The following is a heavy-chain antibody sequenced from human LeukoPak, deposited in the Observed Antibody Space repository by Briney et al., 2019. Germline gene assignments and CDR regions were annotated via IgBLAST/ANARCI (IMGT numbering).Heavy chain of an antibody. CDR1: GYTFTSYA. CDR3: AREVSYGFPCGDY. Sequence: ASVKVSCKASGYTFTSYAISRVRQAPGQGLEWMGWISAYNGNTKYARKLQGRVTMTTDTSTSTAYMELSSLRSDDTAVYYCAREVSYGFPCGDYWGQGTLVTVSS. J-gene: IGHJ4*02. D-gene: IGHD5-18*01. CDR2: ISAYNGNT. V-gene: IGHV1-18*04.